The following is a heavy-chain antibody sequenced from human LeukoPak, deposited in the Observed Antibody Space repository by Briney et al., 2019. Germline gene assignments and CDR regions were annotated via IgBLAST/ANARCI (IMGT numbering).Heavy chain of an antibody. Sequence: GGSLRLSCAASGFTFPNYAMSWVRQAPGKGLEWVSVISSSGDSTYYADSVKGRFTVSRDNSKNTLYLQMNSLRAEDTAVYYCARGLAYYYDSSAYFLDYWGQGTLVTVSS. CDR3: ARGLAYYYDSSAYFLDY. J-gene: IGHJ4*02. CDR1: GFTFPNYA. CDR2: ISSSGDST. V-gene: IGHV3-23*01. D-gene: IGHD3-22*01.